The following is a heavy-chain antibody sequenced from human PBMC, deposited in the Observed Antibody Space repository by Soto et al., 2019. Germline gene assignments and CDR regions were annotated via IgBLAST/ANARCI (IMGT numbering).Heavy chain of an antibody. CDR2: ISAYNGNT. J-gene: IGHJ4*02. CDR1: GYTFTSYG. D-gene: IGHD2-15*01. CDR3: ARGDMVVVVAAEVPYFDY. Sequence: QVQLVQSGAEVKKPGASVKVSCKASGYTFTSYGISWVRQAPGQGLEWMGWISAYNGNTNYAQKLQGRVTMTKDTSTSTAYMELRSLRSDDTAVYYCARGDMVVVVAAEVPYFDYWGQGTLVPVSS. V-gene: IGHV1-18*01.